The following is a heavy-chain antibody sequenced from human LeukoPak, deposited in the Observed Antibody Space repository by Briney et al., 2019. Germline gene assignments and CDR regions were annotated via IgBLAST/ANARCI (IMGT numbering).Heavy chain of an antibody. Sequence: HAGGSLRLSCAASGLSFSSYDMHWVRQATGKGLEWVSAIGTKGDTYYSDSVRGRFTISRENGKNSLYIQMNSLRAGDTAVYYCAREMSDTVTWGWYFDLWGRGTLVTVSS. V-gene: IGHV3-13*01. CDR3: AREMSDTVTWGWYFDL. CDR1: GLSFSSYD. J-gene: IGHJ2*01. D-gene: IGHD4-17*01. CDR2: IGTKGDT.